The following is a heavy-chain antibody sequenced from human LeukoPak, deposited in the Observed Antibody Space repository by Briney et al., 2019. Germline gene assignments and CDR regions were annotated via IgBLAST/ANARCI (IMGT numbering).Heavy chain of an antibody. V-gene: IGHV4-31*02. Sequence: AYIYSSGTPYYHPSLKTRLTISVDTSNNQFSLKLSSVIAADTAVYYCARRDGDYEGFDYWGQGTLVTVSS. CDR2: IYSSGTP. D-gene: IGHD4-17*01. J-gene: IGHJ4*02. CDR3: ARRDGDYEGFDY.